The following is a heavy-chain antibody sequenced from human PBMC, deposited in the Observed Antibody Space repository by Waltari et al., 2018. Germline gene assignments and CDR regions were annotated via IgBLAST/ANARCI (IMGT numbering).Heavy chain of an antibody. CDR1: GGSISSGGYS. Sequence: QLQLQESGSGLVQPSQTLSPTCAVSGGSISSGGYSWSWIRQPPGKGLEWIGYIHHSGTTYYTPSLKSRVTISVDRSMNQFSLKLSSVTAADTAVYYCARGDDFWSGSPFNYWGQGTLVTVSS. D-gene: IGHD3-3*01. J-gene: IGHJ4*02. CDR2: IHHSGTT. CDR3: ARGDDFWSGSPFNY. V-gene: IGHV4-30-2*01.